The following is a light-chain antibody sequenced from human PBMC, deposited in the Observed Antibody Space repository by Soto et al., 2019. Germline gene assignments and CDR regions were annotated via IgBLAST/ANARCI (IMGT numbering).Light chain of an antibody. J-gene: IGKJ3*01. CDR2: KAS. V-gene: IGKV1-5*03. CDR1: QSISDW. Sequence: DIQMTQSPSTLSASVGDRVTITCRASQSISDWLAWYQQKPGKAPKLLIYKASSLESGVPSTFSGSGSGTEFTLTINSLQPDDFATYYCQQYKDYSGFTFGPGTKVDFK. CDR3: QQYKDYSGFT.